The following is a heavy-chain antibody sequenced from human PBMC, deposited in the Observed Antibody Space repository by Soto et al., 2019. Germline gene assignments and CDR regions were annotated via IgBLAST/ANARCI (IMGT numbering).Heavy chain of an antibody. CDR2: ISGSGGST. Sequence: GGSLRLSCAASGFTFSSYAMSWVRQAPGKGLEWVSAISGSGGSTYYADSVKGRFTISRDNSKNTLYLQMNSLRAEDTAVYYCAKDSTWFGELLNWFDPWGQGTLVTVSS. D-gene: IGHD3-10*01. V-gene: IGHV3-23*01. CDR3: AKDSTWFGELLNWFDP. CDR1: GFTFSSYA. J-gene: IGHJ5*02.